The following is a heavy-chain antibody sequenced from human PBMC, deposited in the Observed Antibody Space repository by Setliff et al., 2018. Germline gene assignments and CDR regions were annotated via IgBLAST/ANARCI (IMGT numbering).Heavy chain of an antibody. Sequence: SVKVSCKASGYTFSTYGLHWVRQAPGQGPEWMGMIITNTGKTSYAQKFQGRVTMTADTSTGTGYMELRSLRSDDTAVYFCARFGGCCSSSSCYASDLWGQGTMVTVSS. CDR1: GYTFSTYG. D-gene: IGHD2-2*01. CDR3: ARFGGCCSSSSCYASDL. V-gene: IGHV1-18*01. J-gene: IGHJ3*01. CDR2: IITNTGKT.